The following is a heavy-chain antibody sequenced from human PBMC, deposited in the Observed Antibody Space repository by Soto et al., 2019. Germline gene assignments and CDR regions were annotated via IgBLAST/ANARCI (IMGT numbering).Heavy chain of an antibody. V-gene: IGHV4-4*02. J-gene: IGHJ3*02. CDR1: GGSISSSNW. CDR2: IYHSGST. Sequence: QVQLQESGPGLVKPSGTLSLTCAVSGGSISSSNWWSWVRQPPGKGLEWIGEIYHSGSTNYNPSLKSRGTISVDKSKNQFSLKLSSVTAADTAVYYCARDLAYYYDSSGYYSDAFDIWGQGTMVTVSS. D-gene: IGHD3-22*01. CDR3: ARDLAYYYDSSGYYSDAFDI.